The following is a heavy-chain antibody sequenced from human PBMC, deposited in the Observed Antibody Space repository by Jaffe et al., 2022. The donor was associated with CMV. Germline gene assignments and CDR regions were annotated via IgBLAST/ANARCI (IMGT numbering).Heavy chain of an antibody. Sequence: EVQLVESGGGLVQPGGSLRLSCAASGFTFSSYDMHWVRQATGKGLEWVSAIGTAGDTYYPGSVKGRFTISRENAKNSLYLQMNSLRAGDTAVYYCARGGDGDYYDFWSGHSLFKGFYYGMDVWGQGTTVTVSS. D-gene: IGHD3-3*01. J-gene: IGHJ6*02. CDR3: ARGGDGDYYDFWSGHSLFKGFYYGMDV. CDR1: GFTFSSYD. V-gene: IGHV3-13*01. CDR2: IGTAGDT.